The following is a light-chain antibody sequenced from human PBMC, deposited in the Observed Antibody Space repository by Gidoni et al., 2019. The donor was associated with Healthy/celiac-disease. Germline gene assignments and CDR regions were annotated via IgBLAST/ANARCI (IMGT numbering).Light chain of an antibody. J-gene: IGLJ1*01. Sequence: PGQSHTISCTGTSSDVGGYNYVSWYQQHPGKAPKLMIYDVSTRPSGVSNPFSGSKSGNTASLTIPALQADDEADYYCSSYTSSSTYVFGTGTKVTVL. CDR3: SSYTSSSTYV. V-gene: IGLV2-14*04. CDR1: SSDVGGYNY. CDR2: DVS.